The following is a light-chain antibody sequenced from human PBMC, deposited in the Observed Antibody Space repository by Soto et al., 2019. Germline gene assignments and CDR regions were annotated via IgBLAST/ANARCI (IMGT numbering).Light chain of an antibody. J-gene: IGKJ5*01. Sequence: EIVLTQSPAALSVSPGERATLSCWASQSVGTTLNWYQQKPGQAPRLLIYDTYIRATGIPARFSGSGSGTEFTLTIASLQSEDFGVYYCQQYYNWPRTFGQGTRLEI. CDR3: QQYYNWPRT. CDR1: QSVGTT. CDR2: DTY. V-gene: IGKV3-15*01.